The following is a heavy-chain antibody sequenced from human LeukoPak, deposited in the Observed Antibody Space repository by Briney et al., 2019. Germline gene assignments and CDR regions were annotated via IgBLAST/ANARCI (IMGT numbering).Heavy chain of an antibody. CDR1: VFTFSSYG. CDR3: ARDGSGYERYYFDY. D-gene: IGHD5-12*01. CDR2: IWYDGSNK. J-gene: IGHJ4*02. V-gene: IGHV3-33*01. Sequence: GRSLRLSCAASVFTFSSYGMHWVRQAPGKGLEWVAVIWYDGSNKYYADSVKGRFTISRDNSKNTPYLQMNSLSAEDTAVYYCARDGSGYERYYFDYWGQGTLVTVSS.